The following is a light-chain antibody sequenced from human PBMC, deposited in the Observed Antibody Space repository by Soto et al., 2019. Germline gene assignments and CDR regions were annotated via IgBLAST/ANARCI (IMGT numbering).Light chain of an antibody. CDR3: QQRSNWPPLT. CDR2: GAS. V-gene: IGKV3D-20*02. J-gene: IGKJ4*01. CDR1: QSISNRY. Sequence: IVLTQSPGTLSLSPWERATLSCRASQSISNRYLAWYQQKSGQAPRLLISGASSRATGIPARFSGSGSGTDFTLTISSLEPEDFAVYYCQQRSNWPPLTFGGGTKVDIK.